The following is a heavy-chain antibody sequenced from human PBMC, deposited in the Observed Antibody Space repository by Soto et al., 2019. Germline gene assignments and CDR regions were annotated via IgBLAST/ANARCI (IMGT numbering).Heavy chain of an antibody. V-gene: IGHV3-21*06. CDR2: ISSSTSYV. CDR1: GVTFSRYG. D-gene: IGHD2-2*01. Sequence: EVQLVESGGGLVKPGGSLRLSCAAYGVTFSRYGMNWLRQAPGKVLEWVASISSSTSYVYYADSVKGRFSTSRDNAKNILYLEMYALRTEDTAVYYCARDPSEGRVGNWFESWGQGTLVTFSS. CDR3: ARDPSEGRVGNWFES. J-gene: IGHJ5*01.